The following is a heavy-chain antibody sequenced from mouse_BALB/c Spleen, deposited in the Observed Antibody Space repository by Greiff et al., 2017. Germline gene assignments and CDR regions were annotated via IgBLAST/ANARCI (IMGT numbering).Heavy chain of an antibody. Sequence: EVKLMESGPGLVKPSQSLSLTCTVTGYSITSDYAWNWIRQFPGNKLEWMGYISYSGSTSYNPSLKSRISITRDTSKNQFFLQLNSVTTEDTATYYCARGKGVWGAGTTVTVSS. CDR2: ISYSGST. J-gene: IGHJ1*01. V-gene: IGHV3-2*02. CDR1: GYSITSDYA. CDR3: ARGKGV.